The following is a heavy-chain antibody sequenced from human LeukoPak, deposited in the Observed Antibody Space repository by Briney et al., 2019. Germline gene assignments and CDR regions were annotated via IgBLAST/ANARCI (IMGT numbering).Heavy chain of an antibody. CDR2: IYYSGST. J-gene: IGHJ5*02. CDR3: ARIGLNWANWFDP. CDR1: GGSISSYY. V-gene: IGHV4-59*01. D-gene: IGHD7-27*01. Sequence: ASETLSLTCTVSGGSISSYYWSWIRQPPGKGLEWIGYIYYSGSTNYNPSLKSRVTISVDTSKNQFSLKLSSVTAADTAVYYCARIGLNWANWFDPWGQGTLVTVSS.